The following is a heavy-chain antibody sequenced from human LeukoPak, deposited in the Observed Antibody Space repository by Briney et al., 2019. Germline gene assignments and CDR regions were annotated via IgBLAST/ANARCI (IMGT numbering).Heavy chain of an antibody. Sequence: GGSLRLSCAASGFTVSSNYMSWVRQAPGKGLEWVSVIYSGGYTYYADSVKGRFTISRDNSKDTLYLQMNSLRAEDTAIYYCARGQDLTGGTPNWYFDLWGRGALVAVSS. V-gene: IGHV3-53*01. CDR1: GFTVSSNY. D-gene: IGHD1-14*01. CDR3: ARGQDLTGGTPNWYFDL. J-gene: IGHJ2*01. CDR2: IYSGGYT.